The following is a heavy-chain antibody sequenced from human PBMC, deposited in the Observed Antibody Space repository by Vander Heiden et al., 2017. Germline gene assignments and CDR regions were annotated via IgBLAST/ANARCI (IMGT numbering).Heavy chain of an antibody. CDR1: GVTFTGSA. D-gene: IGHD4-17*01. J-gene: IGHJ5*02. CDR3: TRDAGDYNWLDP. Sequence: EVRLVESGGGLVQPGGSLTPSCAAPGVTFTGSAIHWVRQPSGKGLEWVGRTGTKDETYATSYAASVRGRFTIFRDHSDNTAYLQMNSLKTEDTAVYYCTRDAGDYNWLDPWGQGTLVTVSS. V-gene: IGHV3-73*02. CDR2: TGTKDETYAT.